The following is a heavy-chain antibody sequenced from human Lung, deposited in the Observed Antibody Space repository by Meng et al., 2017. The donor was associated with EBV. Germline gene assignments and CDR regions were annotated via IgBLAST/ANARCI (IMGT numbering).Heavy chain of an antibody. J-gene: IGHJ5*02. V-gene: IGHV1-69*01. CDR2: ISPKFQTA. D-gene: IGHD4-23*01. CDR3: VRGGGPADPWFDP. Sequence: QMQLVQSGAEMQKPGSSVKVSCEASGGTFGNSFISWVRQDPGHGLKWMGGISPKFQTANYAHDFQGRLTITADAFTGKAYMELSSLRFEDTAIYYCVRGGGPADPWFDPWGQGTLVTVSS. CDR1: GGTFGNSF.